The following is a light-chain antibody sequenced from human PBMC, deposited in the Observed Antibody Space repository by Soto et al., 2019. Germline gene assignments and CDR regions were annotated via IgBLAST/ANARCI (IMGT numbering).Light chain of an antibody. V-gene: IGLV1-44*01. CDR1: SSSIGSNT. J-gene: IGLJ2*01. CDR2: GRN. Sequence: QSVLTQPPSASGTPGQRVTISCSGSSSSIGSNTVNWYQQPPGTAPKLLIYGRNQRPSGVPDRFSGSKSGTSGSLAISGLQSEDEADYYCATWDASLNGRVFGGGTKLTVL. CDR3: ATWDASLNGRV.